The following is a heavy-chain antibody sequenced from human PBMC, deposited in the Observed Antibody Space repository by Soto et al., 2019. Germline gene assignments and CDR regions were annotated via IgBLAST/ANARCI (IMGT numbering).Heavy chain of an antibody. D-gene: IGHD6-13*01. CDR1: GGSISTYY. J-gene: IGHJ6*03. V-gene: IGHV4-59*08. Sequence: SETLSLTCTVSGGSISTYYWSWIRQPPGKGLEWIGYIFYSGSTNYNPSLKSRVTISVDTSKNQFSLKLSSVTAADTAVYYCARHKQQLIPLSVYYYYMDVWGKGTTVTVSS. CDR2: IFYSGST. CDR3: ARHKQQLIPLSVYYYYMDV.